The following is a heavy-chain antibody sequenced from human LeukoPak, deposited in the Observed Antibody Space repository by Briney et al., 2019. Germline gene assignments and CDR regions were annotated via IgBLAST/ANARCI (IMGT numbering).Heavy chain of an antibody. V-gene: IGHV3-23*01. Sequence: GGSLRLSCAASGFTFSSYAMSWVRQAPRKGLEWVSVVSGSGSSTDYADSVKGRFTISRDNSRNTLYLQMNSLRAEDTAVYYCAKDRGYYDTSGYLIWGQGTLVTVSS. CDR1: GFTFSSYA. D-gene: IGHD3-22*01. CDR2: VSGSGSST. J-gene: IGHJ4*02. CDR3: AKDRGYYDTSGYLI.